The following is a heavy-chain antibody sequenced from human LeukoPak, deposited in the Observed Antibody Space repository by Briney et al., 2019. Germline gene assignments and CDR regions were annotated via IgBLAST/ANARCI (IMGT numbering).Heavy chain of an antibody. Sequence: PGGSPRLSCAASGFAFSSYWMTWVRQAPGKGLEWVANIKQDGTEKYHVDSVKGRFTISRDNAKNSLYLQMSSLRAEDTAVYYCARVVGYKRSFQWFDPWGQGTLVTVSS. V-gene: IGHV3-7*01. CDR3: ARVVGYKRSFQWFDP. CDR2: IKQDGTEK. CDR1: GFAFSSYW. D-gene: IGHD2-8*02. J-gene: IGHJ5*02.